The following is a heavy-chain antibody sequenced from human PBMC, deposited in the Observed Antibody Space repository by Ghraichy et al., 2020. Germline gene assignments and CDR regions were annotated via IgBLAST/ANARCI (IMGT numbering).Heavy chain of an antibody. J-gene: IGHJ4*02. CDR1: GFTFSSYG. D-gene: IGHD3-22*01. Sequence: GESLNISCAASGFTFSSYGMHWVRQAPGKGLEWVAVISYDGSNKYYADSVKGRFTISRDNSKNTLYLQMNSLRAEDTAVYYCARDAQTIYYDSSGYSHWGQGTLVTVSS. V-gene: IGHV3-30*03. CDR3: ARDAQTIYYDSSGYSH. CDR2: ISYDGSNK.